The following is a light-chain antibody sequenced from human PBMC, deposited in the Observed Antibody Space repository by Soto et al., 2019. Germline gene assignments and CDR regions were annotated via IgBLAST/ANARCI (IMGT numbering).Light chain of an antibody. Sequence: DIQMTQSPSTLSASVGDRVIITCRASQSVNSWLAWYQQKPGKAPKLLIYDASSLESGVPSRFSGSGSGTDFTLTISSLQPDDFATYYCQQYNSFSYTFGQGTRLEIK. J-gene: IGKJ5*01. CDR3: QQYNSFSYT. V-gene: IGKV1-5*01. CDR2: DAS. CDR1: QSVNSW.